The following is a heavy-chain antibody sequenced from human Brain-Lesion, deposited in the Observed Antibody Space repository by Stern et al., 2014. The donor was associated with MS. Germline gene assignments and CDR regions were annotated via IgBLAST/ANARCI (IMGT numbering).Heavy chain of an antibody. CDR2: IYWANDK. V-gene: IGHV2-5*02. CDR1: GFSLRTDGVG. Sequence: ASGPALVTPTQTLTLTCTFSGFSLRTDGVGVGWVRQPPGQALESLALIYWANDKRYSPSLRSRLTITKDTSRNQVVLTMTNMDPVDTATYYCAHRRPHYASWDNGDFDYWGQGALVTVSS. D-gene: IGHD3-3*01. CDR3: AHRRPHYASWDNGDFDY. J-gene: IGHJ4*02.